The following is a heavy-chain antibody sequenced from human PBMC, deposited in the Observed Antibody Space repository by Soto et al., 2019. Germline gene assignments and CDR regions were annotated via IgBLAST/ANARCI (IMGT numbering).Heavy chain of an antibody. CDR1: GGTFSSDS. J-gene: IGHJ4*02. CDR2: IIPMFDTP. V-gene: IGHV1-69*13. Sequence: SVKVSCKASGGTFSSDSFSWVRQAPGQGLEWMGGIIPMFDTPIYAQKFQDRVTITADESTSTAYMQLSSLRSGDTAVYYCARSAGLDRDFKYWGQGSLVTLSS. D-gene: IGHD6-13*01. CDR3: ARSAGLDRDFKY.